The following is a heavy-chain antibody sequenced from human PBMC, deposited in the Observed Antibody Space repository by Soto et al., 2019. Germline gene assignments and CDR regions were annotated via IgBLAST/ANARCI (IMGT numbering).Heavy chain of an antibody. D-gene: IGHD5-18*01. V-gene: IGHV3-66*04. CDR2: IYSGGST. CDR1: GVTVSSNY. CDR3: ARHGYNYGGGYFDY. J-gene: IGHJ4*02. Sequence: EVQLVESGGGLVQPGGSLRLSCAASGVTVSSNYMSWFRQAPGKGLEWVSVIYSGGSTYYADSVKGRFTISTDNSKNTLYLQMNSLRAEDTAVYYCARHGYNYGGGYFDYWGQGTLVTVSS.